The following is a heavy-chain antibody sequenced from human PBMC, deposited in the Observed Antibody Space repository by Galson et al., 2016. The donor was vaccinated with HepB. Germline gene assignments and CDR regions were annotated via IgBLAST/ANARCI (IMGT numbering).Heavy chain of an antibody. CDR2: INEDGRIT. CDR3: ARGLSGYSDY. J-gene: IGHJ4*02. D-gene: IGHD3-3*01. V-gene: IGHV3-74*01. Sequence: SLRLSCAASGFTFTSFWMHWVRQAPGKGLVWVSRINEDGRITNYADSVKGRFTISRDNAKNTLYLQMNSLRVEDTAVYYCARGLSGYSDYWGQGTLVAVSS. CDR1: GFTFTSFW.